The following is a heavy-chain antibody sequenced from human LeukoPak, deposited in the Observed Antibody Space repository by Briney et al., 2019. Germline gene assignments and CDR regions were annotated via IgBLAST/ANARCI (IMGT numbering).Heavy chain of an antibody. CDR3: ARDRDIVVVPAAINAFDI. Sequence: SETLSLTCTVSGGSISSSSYYWGWIRQPPGKGLEWIGSIYYSGSTYYNPSLKSRVTISVDTSKNQFSLKLSSVTAADTAVYYCARDRDIVVVPAAINAFDIWGQGTMVTVSS. CDR2: IYYSGST. D-gene: IGHD2-2*01. CDR1: GGSISSSSYY. V-gene: IGHV4-39*07. J-gene: IGHJ3*02.